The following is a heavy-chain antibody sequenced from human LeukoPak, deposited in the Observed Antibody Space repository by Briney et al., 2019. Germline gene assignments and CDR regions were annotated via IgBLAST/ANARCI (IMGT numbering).Heavy chain of an antibody. CDR2: IYPGDSDT. Sequence: GESLKISCKGSGYSFTSYWIGWVRQVPGKGLEWMGIIYPGDSDTRYSPSFQGQVTISADKSISTAYLQWSSLKASDTAMYYCAREPGGAATEHPLYEDYWGQGTLVTVSS. CDR3: AREPGGAATEHPLYEDY. J-gene: IGHJ4*02. V-gene: IGHV5-51*01. CDR1: GYSFTSYW. D-gene: IGHD3-16*01.